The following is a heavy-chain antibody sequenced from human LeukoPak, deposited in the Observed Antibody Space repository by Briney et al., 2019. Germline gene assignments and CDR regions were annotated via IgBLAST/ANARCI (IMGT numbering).Heavy chain of an antibody. CDR2: IYYSGST. V-gene: IGHV4-31*03. CDR3: ARNEGSSGWANFDY. Sequence: PSQTLSLTCTVSGGSISSGGYYWSWIRQHPGKGLEWIGYIYYSGSTYYNPSLKSRVTISVDTSKNQFSLKLSSVTAADTAVYYCARNEGSSGWANFDYWGQGTQVTVSS. CDR1: GGSISSGGYY. D-gene: IGHD6-19*01. J-gene: IGHJ4*02.